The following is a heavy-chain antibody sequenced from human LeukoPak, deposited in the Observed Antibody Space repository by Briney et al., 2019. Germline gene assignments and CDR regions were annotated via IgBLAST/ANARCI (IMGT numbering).Heavy chain of an antibody. CDR1: GFTFSSYA. J-gene: IGHJ6*02. CDR2: ISYDGSNK. V-gene: IGHV3-30-3*01. Sequence: GGSLRLSCAASGFTFSSYAMHWVRQAPGKGLEWVAVISYDGSNKYYADSVKGRFTISRDNSKNTLYLQMNSLRTEDTAVYYCARGLPNYYGMDVWGQGTTVTVSS. CDR3: ARGLPNYYGMDV.